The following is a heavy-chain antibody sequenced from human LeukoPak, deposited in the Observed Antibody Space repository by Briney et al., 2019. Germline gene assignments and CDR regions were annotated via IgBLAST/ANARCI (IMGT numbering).Heavy chain of an antibody. CDR3: ARDRPVLRYSTYCFDY. V-gene: IGHV4-61*02. CDR1: GGSISSGSYY. CDR2: IYTSGST. Sequence: NPSETLSLTCTVSGGSISSGSYYWSWIRQPAGKRLEWIGRIYTSGSTNYNPSLKSRVTMSVDTSKNQFSLKLSSVTAADTAVYYCARDRPVLRYSTYCFDYWGQGTLVTVSS. J-gene: IGHJ4*02. D-gene: IGHD3-9*01.